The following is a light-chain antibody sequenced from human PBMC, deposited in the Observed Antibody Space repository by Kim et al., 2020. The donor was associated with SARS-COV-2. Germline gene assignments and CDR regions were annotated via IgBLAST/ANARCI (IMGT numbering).Light chain of an antibody. CDR2: DNN. J-gene: IGLJ2*01. V-gene: IGLV1-51*01. CDR1: GSNIGNNF. Sequence: GQKVTMSCSGTGSNIGNNFVSWYQKFPGTAPKLLISDNNNRASGIPDRFSGSKSGTSATLGITGLQTGDEADYYCGTWDSSLSGVVFGAGTKLTVL. CDR3: GTWDSSLSGVV.